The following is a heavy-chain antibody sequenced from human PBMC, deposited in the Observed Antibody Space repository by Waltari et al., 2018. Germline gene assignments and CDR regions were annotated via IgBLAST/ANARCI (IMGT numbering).Heavy chain of an antibody. J-gene: IGHJ6*02. CDR1: GYTFTSYG. V-gene: IGHV1-18*01. CDR3: ARDGEIQLWLRYYYYGMDV. D-gene: IGHD5-18*01. CDR2: ISAYNGNT. Sequence: QVQLVQSGAEVKKPGASVKVSCKASGYTFTSYGISWVRQAPGQGLEWMGWISAYNGNTNYAQKLQGRVTMTTDTATSTAYMELRSLRSDDTAVYYCARDGEIQLWLRYYYYGMDVWGQGTTVTVFS.